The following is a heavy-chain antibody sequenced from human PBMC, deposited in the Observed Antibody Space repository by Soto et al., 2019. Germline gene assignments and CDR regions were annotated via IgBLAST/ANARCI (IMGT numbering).Heavy chain of an antibody. CDR1: GFTFSSYW. Sequence: PGGSLRLSCAASGFTFSSYWMHWGRQAPGKGLVWVSRINSDGSSTSYADSVKGRFTISRDNAKNTLYLQMNSLRDEDTALYYCVRYCSTTLCNGVATRTFDYWGQGTLVTVSS. V-gene: IGHV3-74*01. CDR2: INSDGSST. CDR3: VRYCSTTLCNGVATRTFDY. J-gene: IGHJ4*02. D-gene: IGHD2-2*01.